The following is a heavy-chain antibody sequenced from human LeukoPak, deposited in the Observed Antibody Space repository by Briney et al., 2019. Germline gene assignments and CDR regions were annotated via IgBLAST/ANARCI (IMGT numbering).Heavy chain of an antibody. CDR1: GYTFTSYD. D-gene: IGHD3-10*01. Sequence: ASVKVSCKASGYTFTSYDINWVRQATGQGLEWMGWMNPNSGNTGYAQKFQGRVTMTRNTSISTVYMELSSLRSEDTAVYYCARVSTMVRGVIGNYGGQGTLVTVSS. J-gene: IGHJ4*02. CDR3: ARVSTMVRGVIGNY. V-gene: IGHV1-8*01. CDR2: MNPNSGNT.